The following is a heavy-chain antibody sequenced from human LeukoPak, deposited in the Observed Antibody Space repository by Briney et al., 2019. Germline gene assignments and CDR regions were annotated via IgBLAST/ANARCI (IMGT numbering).Heavy chain of an antibody. CDR1: GYTFTSYA. V-gene: IGHV1-3*01. D-gene: IGHD6-13*01. Sequence: ASVKVSCKASGYTFTSYAMHWVRQAPGQRLEWMGWINAGNGNTKYSQKFQGRVTITRDTSASTAYMELSSLRSEDTAVYYCARRAAAGRTAFDIWGQGTMVTVSS. J-gene: IGHJ3*02. CDR2: INAGNGNT. CDR3: ARRAAAGRTAFDI.